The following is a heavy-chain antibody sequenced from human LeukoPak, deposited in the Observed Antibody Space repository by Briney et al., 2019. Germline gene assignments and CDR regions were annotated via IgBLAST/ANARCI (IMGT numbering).Heavy chain of an antibody. CDR1: VGSISSGGDY. V-gene: IGHV4-31*03. CDR2: ISYSGTT. J-gene: IGHJ3*02. CDR3: ARAAWRGSNSRDAFDI. Sequence: SETLSLTCTVSVGSISSGGDYWSWIRQHPGKGLEWIGYISYSGTTYYSPSLQSRITISLDTSKNQFSLELSSVTAADTAVYYCARAAWRGSNSRDAFDIWGLGTVVTVSS. D-gene: IGHD4-23*01.